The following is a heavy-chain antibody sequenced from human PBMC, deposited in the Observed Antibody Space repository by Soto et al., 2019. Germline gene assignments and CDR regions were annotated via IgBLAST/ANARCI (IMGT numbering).Heavy chain of an antibody. D-gene: IGHD2-15*01. J-gene: IGHJ4*02. V-gene: IGHV1-46*02. CDR3: ARISCKGGSCYFDFDH. CDR1: GYSFKDHY. CDR2: INPSGEHT. Sequence: GASVKVSCKASGYSFKDHYMHWVRQAPGRGLEWVGIINPSGEHTNYAQQFRGRVAMTRGTSTSTAYMELRSLRSEDTAVYFCARISCKGGSCYFDFDHWGQGTLVTVSS.